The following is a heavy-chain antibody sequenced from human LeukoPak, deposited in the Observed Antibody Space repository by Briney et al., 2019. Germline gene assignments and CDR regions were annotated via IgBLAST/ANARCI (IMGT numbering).Heavy chain of an antibody. CDR3: AKVRTGSGGYTYGVDY. D-gene: IGHD5-18*01. Sequence: GGSLRLSCAASGFTVNNEYMYWVRQAPGKGLEWVSLISGSGGSTYYADSVKGRFTISRDNSKNTLSLQINSLRAEDTAVFYCAKVRTGSGGYTYGVDYWGQGTLVTVSS. CDR2: ISGSGGST. V-gene: IGHV3-23*01. J-gene: IGHJ4*02. CDR1: GFTVNNEY.